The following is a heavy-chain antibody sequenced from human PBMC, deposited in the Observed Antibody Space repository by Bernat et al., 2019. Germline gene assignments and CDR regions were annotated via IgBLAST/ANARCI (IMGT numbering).Heavy chain of an antibody. J-gene: IGHJ4*02. CDR3: SRDAAVPGADY. V-gene: IGHV3-74*01. Sequence: QLVESGGGLVQPGGSLRLSCAASGFTFSDYWMHWVRQAPGQGLVWVARIHGDERSTSYADSVKGRFTISRDNTKNRVYLQMNSLRVEDTAVYYCSRDAAVPGADYWGQGTLVTVAA. D-gene: IGHD6-19*01. CDR2: IHGDERST. CDR1: GFTFSDYW.